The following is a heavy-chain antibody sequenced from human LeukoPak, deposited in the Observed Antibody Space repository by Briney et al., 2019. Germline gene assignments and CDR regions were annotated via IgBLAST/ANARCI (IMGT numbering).Heavy chain of an antibody. V-gene: IGHV3-48*01. CDR1: GFTFSSYS. D-gene: IGHD3-22*01. Sequence: GGSLRLSCAASGFTFSSYSMTWVRQAPGKGLEWVSYISSSSSTIYYADSVKGRFTISRDNSKNTLYLQMNSLRAEDTAVYYCAKDGYYYDSSGHFDYWGQGTLVTVSS. CDR3: AKDGYYYDSSGHFDY. J-gene: IGHJ4*02. CDR2: ISSSSSTI.